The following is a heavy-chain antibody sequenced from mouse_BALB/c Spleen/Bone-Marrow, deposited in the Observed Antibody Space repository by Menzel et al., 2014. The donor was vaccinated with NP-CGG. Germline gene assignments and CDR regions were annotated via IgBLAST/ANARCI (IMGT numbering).Heavy chain of an antibody. CDR2: IDPANGNT. V-gene: IGHV14-3*02. CDR3: ASYMYAWYFDV. Sequence: EVQLQQSGAELVKPGASVKLSCTASGFNIKDTYLHWVKQRPEQGLEWIGRIDPANGNTKYDPKFQGQATITADTSSNTAYLQLSSLTSEDTAVYYCASYMYAWYFDVWGAGTTVTVSS. D-gene: IGHD2-14*01. CDR1: GFNIKDTY. J-gene: IGHJ1*01.